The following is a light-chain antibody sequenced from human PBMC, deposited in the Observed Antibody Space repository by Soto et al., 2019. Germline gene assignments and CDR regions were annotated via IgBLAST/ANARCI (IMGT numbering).Light chain of an antibody. CDR3: LLDFRYFWA. CDR1: EAIRSA. Sequence: AIQLTQSPSSLSASVGDRVTITCRASEAIRSALGWYQQKPGKVPKLLIYAASLLQSGVPSRSSGSGSGTDLTLTISSLQPEDFATYYCLLDFRYFWAFGQGTKV. V-gene: IGKV1-6*01. J-gene: IGKJ1*01. CDR2: AAS.